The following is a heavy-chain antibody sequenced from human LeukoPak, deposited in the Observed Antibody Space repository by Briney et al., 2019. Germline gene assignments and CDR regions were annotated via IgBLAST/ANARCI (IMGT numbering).Heavy chain of an antibody. V-gene: IGHV5-51*01. CDR2: IYPGDSDT. D-gene: IGHD5-18*01. CDR3: ATSRAYTAADY. Sequence: GESLKISCKGSGYSLTTYWIGWVRQMPGKGLECLGVIYPGDSDTRYSPSFQGQVTISADKSISTAYLQWSSLKASDTAMYYCATSRAYTAADYWGQGTLVTVSS. J-gene: IGHJ4*02. CDR1: GYSLTTYW.